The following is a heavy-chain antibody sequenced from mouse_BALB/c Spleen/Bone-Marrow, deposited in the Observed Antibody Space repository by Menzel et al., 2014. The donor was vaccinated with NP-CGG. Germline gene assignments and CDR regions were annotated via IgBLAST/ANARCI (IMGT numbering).Heavy chain of an antibody. CDR2: IDPANSNI. CDR3: APYYYGRWFAN. CDR1: GFNIKDTY. D-gene: IGHD1-1*01. J-gene: IGHJ3*01. Sequence: EVKLVESGAELVKPGASVKLSCTASGFNIKDTYMHWVKQRPEQGLEWIGRIDPANSNIKYDPKFQGKATITADTSSNTAYLQLSSLTSEDTAVYYCAPYYYGRWFANWGQGTLVTVSA. V-gene: IGHV14-3*02.